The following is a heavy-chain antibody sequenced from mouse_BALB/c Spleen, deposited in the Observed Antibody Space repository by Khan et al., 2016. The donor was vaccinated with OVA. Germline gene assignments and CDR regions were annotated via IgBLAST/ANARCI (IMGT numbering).Heavy chain of an antibody. CDR3: ATSYFNGYYFDY. Sequence: EVQLVESGGGLVQPGGSRKLSCAASGFTFSSYGMHWVRQAPEKGLEWIAYISGDSNSIYYAETVKGRFTISRDNTKKTLFLQMNSLMSEDTARNYCATSYFNGYYFDYWGPGTPLTVSS. J-gene: IGHJ2*01. CDR1: GFTFSSYG. D-gene: IGHD1-1*01. CDR2: ISGDSNSI. V-gene: IGHV5-17*02.